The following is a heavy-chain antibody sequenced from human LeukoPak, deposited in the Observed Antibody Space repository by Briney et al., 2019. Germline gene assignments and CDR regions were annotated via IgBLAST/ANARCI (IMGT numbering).Heavy chain of an antibody. CDR2: IYASGST. Sequence: PSQTLSLTCTVSGGSLSSGSDYWSWIRQSAGKGLEWIGRIYASGSTNYNPSLKSRVTISVDTSKNQFSLKLSSVTAADTAVYYCARGRYYYGSGSYLKPYDYWGQGTLVTVSS. V-gene: IGHV4-61*02. CDR3: ARGRYYYGSGSYLKPYDY. D-gene: IGHD3-10*01. CDR1: GGSLSSGSDY. J-gene: IGHJ4*02.